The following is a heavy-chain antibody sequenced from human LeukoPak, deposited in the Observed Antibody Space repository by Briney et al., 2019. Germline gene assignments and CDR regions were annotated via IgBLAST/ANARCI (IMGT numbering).Heavy chain of an antibody. CDR3: ARATNIPVAAGGNFDY. CDR2: ISYDGNNK. D-gene: IGHD6-19*01. Sequence: GGSLRLSCAASGFTFSSYAIHWVRQAPGKGLEWVAFISYDGNNKYYTDSVKGRFTISRDNSKNTLYLQMNSLRSEDTAVYYCARATNIPVAAGGNFDYWGQGTLVTVSS. CDR1: GFTFSSYA. J-gene: IGHJ4*02. V-gene: IGHV3-30*04.